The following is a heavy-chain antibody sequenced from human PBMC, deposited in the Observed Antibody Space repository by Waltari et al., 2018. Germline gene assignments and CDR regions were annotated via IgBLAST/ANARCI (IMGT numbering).Heavy chain of an antibody. V-gene: IGHV6-1*01. CDR3: ASGRHSAFDF. Sequence: QVQLQQSGPGLVKSSQTLSLTCAISGDSVSRNGAAWNWIRQSPSRGLEWLGRAYRRSEWSYEYEVSVKSRVIISADTSKNQFSLQLNSVTPEDTAVYYCASGRHSAFDFWGQGTKVAVS. J-gene: IGHJ3*01. D-gene: IGHD1-26*01. CDR2: AYRRSEWSY. CDR1: GDSVSRNGAA.